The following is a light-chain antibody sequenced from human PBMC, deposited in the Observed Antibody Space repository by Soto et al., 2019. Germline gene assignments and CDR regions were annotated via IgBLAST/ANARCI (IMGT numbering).Light chain of an antibody. CDR2: ATS. J-gene: IGKJ1*01. V-gene: IGKV1-17*01. Sequence: IQRTQSTSSVSAAVGDRFTIPCGASQGIRNDLSWYQQKPGKAPKLLMYATSRLQSGVPSRFSGSGSGTEFTLTISSLQPDDFATYYCQQYNSYSRTFGQGTKVDIK. CDR3: QQYNSYSRT. CDR1: QGIRND.